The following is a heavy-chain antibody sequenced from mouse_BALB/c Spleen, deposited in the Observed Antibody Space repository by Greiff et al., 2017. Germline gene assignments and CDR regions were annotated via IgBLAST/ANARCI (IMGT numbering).Heavy chain of an antibody. Sequence: VQLQQPGAELVMPGASVKMSCKASGYTFTDYWMHWVKQRPGQGLEWIGAIDTSDSYTSYNQKFKGKATLTVDESSSTAYMQLSSLTSEDSAVYYCARSAITTALDYWGQGTTLTVSS. D-gene: IGHD1-2*01. CDR3: ARSAITTALDY. J-gene: IGHJ2*01. CDR2: IDTSDSYT. CDR1: GYTFTDYW. V-gene: IGHV1-69*01.